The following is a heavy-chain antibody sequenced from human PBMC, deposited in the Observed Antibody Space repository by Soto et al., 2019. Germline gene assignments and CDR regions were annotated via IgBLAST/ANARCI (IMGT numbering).Heavy chain of an antibody. Sequence: SETLSLTCTVSGASLHIGGYYWAWIRQNPGKGLEWIGYSYYTGVTYYNPCLGIRVNISVDTSKNQFSLELTSVTAAYSAVYYCARDGSSTANWLDPWGQGLLVTVSS. CDR3: ARDGSSTANWLDP. CDR1: GASLHIGGYY. V-gene: IGHV4-31*03. CDR2: SYYTGVT. J-gene: IGHJ5*02. D-gene: IGHD2-2*01.